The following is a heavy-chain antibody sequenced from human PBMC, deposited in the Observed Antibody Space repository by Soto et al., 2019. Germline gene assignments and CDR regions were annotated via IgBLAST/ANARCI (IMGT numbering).Heavy chain of an antibody. CDR1: GGSISSYY. V-gene: IGHV4-59*08. Sequence: QVQLQESGPGLVKPSETLSLTCTVSGGSISSYYWSWIRQPPGKGLEWIGYIYYSGSTNYNPSLKSRVTTSVATTTNQFSLKLSSATAADTAVYYCARRYGGNLDYWGQGTLVTVSS. CDR2: IYYSGST. D-gene: IGHD1-1*01. CDR3: ARRYGGNLDY. J-gene: IGHJ4*02.